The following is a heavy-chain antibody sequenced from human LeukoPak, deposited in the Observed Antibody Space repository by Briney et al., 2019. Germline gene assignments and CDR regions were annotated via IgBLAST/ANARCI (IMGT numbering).Heavy chain of an antibody. CDR3: SGSYYGIAAFDI. Sequence: GGSLRLSCAASGFTFSNYWMSWVRQAPGKGLEWVGRIKSKTDGGTADYAAPVKGRFTISRDDSKNTLYLQMNSLKTEDTAVYYCSGSYYGIAAFDIWGQGTVVTVSS. D-gene: IGHD1-26*01. CDR2: IKSKTDGGTA. J-gene: IGHJ3*02. V-gene: IGHV3-15*01. CDR1: GFTFSNYW.